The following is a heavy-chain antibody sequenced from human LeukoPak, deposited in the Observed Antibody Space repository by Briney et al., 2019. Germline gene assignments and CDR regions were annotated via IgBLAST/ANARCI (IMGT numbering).Heavy chain of an antibody. J-gene: IGHJ4*02. CDR1: GGSISSYY. V-gene: IGHV4-59*01. D-gene: IGHD6-13*01. CDR3: ARDATSYGSSWYEY. Sequence: SETLSLTCTVSGGSISSYYWSWIRQPPGKGLEWIGYIYYSGSTNYNPSLKSRVTISVDTSKNQFSLKLSSVTAADTAVYYCARDATSYGSSWYEYWGQGTLVTVSS. CDR2: IYYSGST.